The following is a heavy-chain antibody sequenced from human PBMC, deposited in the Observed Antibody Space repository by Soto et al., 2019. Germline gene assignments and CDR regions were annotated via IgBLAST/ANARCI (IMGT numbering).Heavy chain of an antibody. Sequence: SVKVSCKASGGTFSSYTISWVRQAPGQGLEWMGRIIPILGIANYAQKFQGRVTITADKSTSTAYMELSSLRSEDTAVYYCARAANSNYYYYYMDVWGKGTTVTVSS. V-gene: IGHV1-69*02. CDR3: ARAANSNYYYYYMDV. J-gene: IGHJ6*03. D-gene: IGHD2-15*01. CDR1: GGTFSSYT. CDR2: IIPILGIA.